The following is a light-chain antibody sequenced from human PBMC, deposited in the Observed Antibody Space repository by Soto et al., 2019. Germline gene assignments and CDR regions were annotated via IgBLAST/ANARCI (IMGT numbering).Light chain of an antibody. CDR2: GVS. V-gene: IGKV3-20*01. J-gene: IGKJ1*01. CDR3: HQYGISPPT. Sequence: IVLTQSPGTLSLSPGERATLSCRASQSVSSSFLAWYQQKPGQAPRLLISGVSNRATGTPDRFSGSGSGTDFTLTISSLEPEDFAVFYCHQYGISPPTFGPGTKVDIK. CDR1: QSVSSSF.